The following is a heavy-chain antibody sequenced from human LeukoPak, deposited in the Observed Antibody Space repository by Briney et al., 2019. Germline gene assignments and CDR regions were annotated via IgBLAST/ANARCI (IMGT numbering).Heavy chain of an antibody. CDR2: ISSSSSYI. CDR1: GFTFSSYS. Sequence: GGSLRLSCAASGFTFSSYSMNWVRQAPGKGLEWVSSISSSSSYIYYADSVKGRFTISRDNAKNSLYLQMNGLRAEDTAVYYCAGVGYYDFWSGYYEVYNWFDPWGQGTLVTVSS. V-gene: IGHV3-21*01. D-gene: IGHD3-3*01. CDR3: AGVGYYDFWSGYYEVYNWFDP. J-gene: IGHJ5*02.